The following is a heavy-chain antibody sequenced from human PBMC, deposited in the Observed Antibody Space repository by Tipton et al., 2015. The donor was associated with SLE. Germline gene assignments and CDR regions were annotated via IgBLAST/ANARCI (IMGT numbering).Heavy chain of an antibody. D-gene: IGHD3-22*01. CDR2: IYYSGST. CDR3: ARQNRDYYDSSGYYYPWYFVL. J-gene: IGHJ2*01. V-gene: IGHV4-59*08. Sequence: LRLSCTVSGGSISSYYWSWIRQPPGKGLEWIGYIYYSGSTNYNPSLKSRVTISADTSKNQFSLKLSSVTAADTAVYYCARQNRDYYDSSGYYYPWYFVLWARGTLFTVSS. CDR1: GGSISSYY.